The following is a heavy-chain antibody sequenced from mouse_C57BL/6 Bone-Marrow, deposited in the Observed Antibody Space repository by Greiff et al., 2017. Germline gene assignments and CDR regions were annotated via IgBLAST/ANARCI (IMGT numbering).Heavy chain of an antibody. D-gene: IGHD2-3*01. CDR1: GYTFTDYA. CDR3: ARWILPFAY. V-gene: IGHV1-67*01. CDR2: ISTYYGDA. Sequence: VPLQQSGPELVRPGVSVKISCKGSGYTFTDYAMHWVKQSHAKSLGWIGVISTYYGDASYNQKFKDKDTMTVDKSSSTAYMELARLTSEDSAVYSCARWILPFAYWGQGTLVTVSA. J-gene: IGHJ3*01.